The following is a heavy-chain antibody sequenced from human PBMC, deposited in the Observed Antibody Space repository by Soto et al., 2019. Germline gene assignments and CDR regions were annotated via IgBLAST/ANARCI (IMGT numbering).Heavy chain of an antibody. V-gene: IGHV3-30*04. CDR1: GFTFSSYA. Sequence: GGSLRLSCAASGFTFSSYAMHWVRQAPGKGLEWVAVISYDGSNKYYADSVKGRFTISRDNSKNTLYLQMNSLRAEDTAVYYCARLVSYDSSGYTPDAFDIWGQGTMVTVSS. CDR2: ISYDGSNK. D-gene: IGHD3-22*01. J-gene: IGHJ3*02. CDR3: ARLVSYDSSGYTPDAFDI.